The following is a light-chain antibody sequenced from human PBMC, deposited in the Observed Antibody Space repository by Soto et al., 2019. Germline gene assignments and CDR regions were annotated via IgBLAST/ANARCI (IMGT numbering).Light chain of an antibody. Sequence: QSVLTQPPSVSGSPGQSVTISCTGTSTDFVSYNRVSWYQQPPGTAPKLMIYEVSKRPSGVPDRFSGSKSGNTASLTISGLPASDEAYFFLSFFNSENAYVFGTGTKGTVL. J-gene: IGLJ1*01. V-gene: IGLV2-18*01. CDR3: SFFNSENAYV. CDR2: EVS. CDR1: STDFVSYNR.